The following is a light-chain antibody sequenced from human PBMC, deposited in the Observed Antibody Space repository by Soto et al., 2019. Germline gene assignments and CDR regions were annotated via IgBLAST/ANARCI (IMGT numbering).Light chain of an antibody. CDR3: QQRSNWPKT. CDR2: DAS. V-gene: IGKV3-11*01. CDR1: QSVSSF. J-gene: IGKJ1*01. Sequence: EILLTQSPCTLSLSTGEIATRSRRASQSVSSFLAWYQQKPGQAPRLLIYDASRRATGIPARFSGSGSGTDFTLTISSLEPEDFAVYYCQQRSNWPKTFGQGTKVDI.